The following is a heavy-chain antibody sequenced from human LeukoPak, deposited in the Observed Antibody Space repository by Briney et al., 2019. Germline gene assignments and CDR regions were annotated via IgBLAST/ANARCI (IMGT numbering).Heavy chain of an antibody. V-gene: IGHV3-23*01. Sequence: PGGSLRLSCAASGFTFSSYAMSWVRQAPGKGLEWVSAISGSGGSTYYADSVKGRFTISRDNSKNTLYLQMNSLRAEDTAVYYCAKDGERIAAAVCYFDYWGQGTLVTVSS. CDR2: ISGSGGST. J-gene: IGHJ4*02. D-gene: IGHD6-13*01. CDR1: GFTFSSYA. CDR3: AKDGERIAAAVCYFDY.